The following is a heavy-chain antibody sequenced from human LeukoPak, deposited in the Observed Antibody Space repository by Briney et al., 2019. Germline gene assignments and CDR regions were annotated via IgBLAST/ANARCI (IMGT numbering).Heavy chain of an antibody. CDR2: ISGSGGHT. J-gene: IGHJ2*01. V-gene: IGHV3-23*01. CDR3: AKDREDSAMISGVFDL. Sequence: GGSLRLSCTASGFTFTSYAMTWVRQAPGKGLEWVSGISGSGGHTYNADSVEGRFTISRDNSKNTVSLQLSSLRVEDTAVYFCAKDREDSAMISGVFDLWGRGTLVTVSS. D-gene: IGHD5-18*01. CDR1: GFTFTSYA.